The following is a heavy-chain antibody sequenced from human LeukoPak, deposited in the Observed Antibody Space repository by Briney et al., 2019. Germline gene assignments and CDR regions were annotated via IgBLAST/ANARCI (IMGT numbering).Heavy chain of an antibody. J-gene: IGHJ4*02. CDR1: GASVTSTGYY. D-gene: IGHD2-15*01. CDR3: ARGDIISTIDH. Sequence: PSQTLSLTCAVSGASVTSTGYYWCWIRQHPGKGLEWVGYIHSSGQTYYSPSLESRVTISVDTSENQFSLRLSSVTAADTAVYYCARGDIISTIDHWGQGTRVTVSS. CDR2: IHSSGQT. V-gene: IGHV4-31*11.